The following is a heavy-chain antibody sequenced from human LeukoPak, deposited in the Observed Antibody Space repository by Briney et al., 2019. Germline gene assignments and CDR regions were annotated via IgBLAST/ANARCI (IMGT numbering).Heavy chain of an antibody. J-gene: IGHJ4*02. CDR2: INHSGST. CDR1: GGSFSGYY. D-gene: IGHD2-15*01. V-gene: IGHV4-34*01. Sequence: SETLSLTCAVYGGSFSGYYWSWIRQPPGKGLEWIGEINHSGSTNYNPSLKSRVTISVDTSKNQFSLKPSSVTAADTAVYYCARGYCSGGSCVTLDYWGQGTLVTVSS. CDR3: ARGYCSGGSCVTLDY.